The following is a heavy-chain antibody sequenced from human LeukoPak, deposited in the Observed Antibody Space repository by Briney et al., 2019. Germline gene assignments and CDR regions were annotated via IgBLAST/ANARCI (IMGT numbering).Heavy chain of an antibody. J-gene: IGHJ6*02. CDR1: GFTFSSYS. CDR2: ISSSSSTI. D-gene: IGHD1-26*01. Sequence: GGSLRLSCAASGFTFSSYSMNWVRQAPGKGLEWVSYISSSSSTIYYADSVKGRFTISRDNAKNSLYLQMNSLRAGDTAVYYCARAQSGSPMSYYYYGMDVWGQGTTVTVSS. CDR3: ARAQSGSPMSYYYYGMDV. V-gene: IGHV3-48*04.